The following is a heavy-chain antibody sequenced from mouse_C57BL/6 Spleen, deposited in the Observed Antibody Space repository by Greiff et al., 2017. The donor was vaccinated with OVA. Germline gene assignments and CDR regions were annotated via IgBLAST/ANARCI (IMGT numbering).Heavy chain of an antibody. D-gene: IGHD1-1*01. CDR3: ARDGSHYYGSSYWYFDV. CDR2: IYPGNGDT. J-gene: IGHJ1*03. CDR1: GYTFTSYN. V-gene: IGHV1-12*01. Sequence: QVQLKQSGAELVRPGASVKMSCKASGYTFTSYNMHWVKQTPRQGLEWIGAIYPGNGDTSYNQKFKGKATLTVDKSSSTDYMQLSSLTSEDSAVYFCARDGSHYYGSSYWYFDVWGTGTTVTVSS.